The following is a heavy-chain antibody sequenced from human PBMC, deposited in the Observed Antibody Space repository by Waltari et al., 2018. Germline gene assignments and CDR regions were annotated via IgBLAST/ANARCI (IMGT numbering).Heavy chain of an antibody. D-gene: IGHD2-21*01. CDR1: GFTFSNAW. CDR2: IKSKTDGGTT. CDR3: TTDYGLDCGGDCFDY. Sequence: EVQLVESGGGLVKPGGSLRLSCAASGFTFSNAWMSWVRQAPGKGLEWVGRIKSKTDGGTTGYAAPVKGRFTISRDDSKNTLYLQMNSLKTEDTAVYYCTTDYGLDCGGDCFDYWGQGTLVTVSS. J-gene: IGHJ4*02. V-gene: IGHV3-15*01.